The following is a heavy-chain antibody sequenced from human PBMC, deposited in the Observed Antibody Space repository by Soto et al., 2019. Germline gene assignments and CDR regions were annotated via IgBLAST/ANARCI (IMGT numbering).Heavy chain of an antibody. CDR1: GFAFSGYA. Sequence: QVQLVESGGGVVQPGRSLRLSCAASGFAFSGYAMHWVRQAPVKGLEWMAVIWHDGSNKYYIDSVKDRFTIDRDNSKNTVYLQMNSLRADETAVYFCASDRTIRYFDYWGQGTLVTVSS. V-gene: IGHV3-33*01. D-gene: IGHD3-9*01. CDR2: IWHDGSNK. CDR3: ASDRTIRYFDY. J-gene: IGHJ4*02.